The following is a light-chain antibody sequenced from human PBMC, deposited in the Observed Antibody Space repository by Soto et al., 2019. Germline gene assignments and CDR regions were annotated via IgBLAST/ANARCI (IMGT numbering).Light chain of an antibody. CDR1: QDIAAY. V-gene: IGKV1-12*01. Sequence: DIQMTQSQSSLSASVGDRVTITCRASQDIAAYLAWYQHKPGRAPELLIHAASSLQSGVPSRFSGSGSGTDFTLTINSLQPEDFATYYCQQAYSFPITFGQGTRLEIK. J-gene: IGKJ5*01. CDR2: AAS. CDR3: QQAYSFPIT.